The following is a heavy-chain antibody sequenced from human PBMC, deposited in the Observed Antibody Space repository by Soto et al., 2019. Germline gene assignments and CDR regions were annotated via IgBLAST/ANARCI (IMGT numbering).Heavy chain of an antibody. CDR1: GFTFSSYA. V-gene: IGHV3-30-3*01. Sequence: GGSLRLSCAASGFTFSSYAMHWVRQAPGKGLEWVAVISYDGSNKYYADSVKGRFTISRDNSKNTLYLQMNSLRAEDTAVYYCARGRYSSGWYYFDYWGQGTLVTVSS. CDR2: ISYDGSNK. CDR3: ARGRYSSGWYYFDY. D-gene: IGHD6-19*01. J-gene: IGHJ4*02.